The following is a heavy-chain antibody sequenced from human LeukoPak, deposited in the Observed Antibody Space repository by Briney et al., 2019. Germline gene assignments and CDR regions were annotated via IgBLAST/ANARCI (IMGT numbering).Heavy chain of an antibody. D-gene: IGHD3-3*01. CDR2: IYYSGST. V-gene: IGHV4-39*07. CDR3: AGSYYDFWSGPPDV. Sequence: SETLSLPCTVSGGSISSTSYYWGCIRQPPGQGLEWIGSIYYSGSTYYNPSLKSRVTISVDTSKNQFSLKLSSVTAADTAVYYCAGSYYDFWSGPPDVWGKGTTVTVSS. J-gene: IGHJ6*04. CDR1: GGSISSTSYY.